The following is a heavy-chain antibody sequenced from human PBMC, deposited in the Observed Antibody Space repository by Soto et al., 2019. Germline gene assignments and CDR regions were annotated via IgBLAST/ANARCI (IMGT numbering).Heavy chain of an antibody. J-gene: IGHJ6*02. D-gene: IGHD6-19*01. Sequence: QVQLEQSGAEVKKPGDSMKVSCKASGYTFTTYGISWVRQAPGQGLEWMGWINGYNGNTDYPQKLQGRVTMTTDTSTSTAYMARRSLRSYDTAVYYCAREGSAPYYYYGMDVWGQGTTVTVSS. CDR2: INGYNGNT. V-gene: IGHV1-18*01. CDR1: GYTFTTYG. CDR3: AREGSAPYYYYGMDV.